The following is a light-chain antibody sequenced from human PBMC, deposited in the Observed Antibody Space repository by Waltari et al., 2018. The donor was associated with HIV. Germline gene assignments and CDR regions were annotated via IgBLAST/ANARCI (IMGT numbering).Light chain of an antibody. Sequence: QSVLTQPPSVSGAPGQRVSISCTGSGAGHEVQWYQQIAGKAPRLLIFGNNKRPSGVPARFFGSKSCTSASLAITGLQPEDEAHYYCQSFDSSLTGFVFGSGTEVVVL. J-gene: IGLJ1*01. CDR3: QSFDSSLTGFV. CDR1: GAGHE. CDR2: GNN. V-gene: IGLV1-40*01.